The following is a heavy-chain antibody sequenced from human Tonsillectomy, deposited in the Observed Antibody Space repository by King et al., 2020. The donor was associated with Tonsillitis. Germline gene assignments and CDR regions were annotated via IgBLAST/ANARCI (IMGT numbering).Heavy chain of an antibody. Sequence: QVQLVESGGGVVQPGRSLRLSCVASGFTFSSYDMHWVRQAPGKGLEWVAVTSFDGYNKDYADSVKGRFTISRDNSKNTLYLQMNSLRGDDTAVYYCAILEGRTAATDLYFDLWGRGTLVTVSS. D-gene: IGHD6-13*01. CDR2: TSFDGYNK. CDR3: AILEGRTAATDLYFDL. V-gene: IGHV3-30*03. J-gene: IGHJ2*01. CDR1: GFTFSSYD.